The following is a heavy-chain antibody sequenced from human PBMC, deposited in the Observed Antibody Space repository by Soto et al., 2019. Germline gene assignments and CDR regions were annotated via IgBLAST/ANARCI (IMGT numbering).Heavy chain of an antibody. D-gene: IGHD6-19*01. CDR2: VTGSGYST. Sequence: PGGSLRLSCAASGFTFSSYWMSWVRQGPGKGLEWVSSVTGSGYSTYYADSVKGRFTISRDNSKNTLYLQMNSLRAEDTAVYYCAYRSGWFFDYWGQGTLVTVSS. CDR1: GFTFSSYW. V-gene: IGHV3-23*01. CDR3: AYRSGWFFDY. J-gene: IGHJ4*02.